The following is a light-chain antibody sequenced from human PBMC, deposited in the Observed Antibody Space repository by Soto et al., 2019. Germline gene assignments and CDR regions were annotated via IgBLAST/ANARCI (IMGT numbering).Light chain of an antibody. J-gene: IGKJ4*01. CDR3: QQRSDWLT. CDR2: AAS. Sequence: ETVLTQSPATLSLSPGENAILSCSASQSVSSYLAWYQQKPGQAPRLLIYAASNRATGIPDRFIGGGSGTDCTLSISSLEPEDFAVYYCQQRSDWLTFGGGTKVEIK. V-gene: IGKV3-11*01. CDR1: QSVSSY.